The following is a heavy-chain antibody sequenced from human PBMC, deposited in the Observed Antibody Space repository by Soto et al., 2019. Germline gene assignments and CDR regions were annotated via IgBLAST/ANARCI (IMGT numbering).Heavy chain of an antibody. Sequence: QVHLVQSGAEVKKPGASVKVSCKGSGYAFTTYGITWVRQAPGQGLEWMGWNSAHNGNTNYAQKLQGRVTETRDTSTNTAYMELRSLRSDDTAVYYCARGRYGDYWGQGALVTVSS. CDR2: NSAHNGNT. CDR3: ARGRYGDY. CDR1: GYAFTTYG. D-gene: IGHD1-1*01. V-gene: IGHV1-18*01. J-gene: IGHJ4*02.